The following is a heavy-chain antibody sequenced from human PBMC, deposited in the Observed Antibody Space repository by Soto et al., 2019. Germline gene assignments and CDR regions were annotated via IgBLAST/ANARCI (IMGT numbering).Heavy chain of an antibody. J-gene: IGHJ4*02. CDR2: IYSSGST. CDR1: GGSISSYY. CDR3: ARDFEVGGL. V-gene: IGHV4-59*01. Sequence: QVQLQESGPGLVNPSETLSLTCTLSGGSISSYYWSWIRQPPGKGLEWIGYIYSSGSTTYNPSLRSRVTISVDTSKNQFSLKMKSVTAADTAVYYCARDFEVGGLWGQGTLVTVSS. D-gene: IGHD3-10*01.